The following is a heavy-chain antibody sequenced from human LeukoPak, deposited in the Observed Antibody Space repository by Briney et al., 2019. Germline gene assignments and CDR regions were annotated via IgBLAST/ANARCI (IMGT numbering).Heavy chain of an antibody. J-gene: IGHJ4*02. CDR2: INTNTGEP. V-gene: IGHV7-4-1*02. D-gene: IGHD3/OR15-3a*01. Sequence: ASVKVSCKAFGYTLSNFAIYWVRQAPGQGLESMRWINTNTGEPTYAQGFTGRFVFSLDTSANTAYLQISRLKADDTALYFCARDGFYNFWAGYYHPDWGQGTLLTVST. CDR3: ARDGFYNFWAGYYHPD. CDR1: GYTLSNFA.